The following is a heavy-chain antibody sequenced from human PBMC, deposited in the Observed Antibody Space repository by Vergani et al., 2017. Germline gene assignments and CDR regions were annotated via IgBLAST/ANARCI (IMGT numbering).Heavy chain of an antibody. CDR3: TTVYKVIPADIRGLEPKTDYYYMDV. D-gene: IGHD2-2*02. V-gene: IGHV3-15*01. CDR2: IKSKTDGGTT. Sequence: EVQLVESGGGLVKPGGSLRLSCAASGFTFSNAWMSWVRQAPGKGLEWVGRIKSKTDGGTTDYAAPVKGRFTIPSDDSEYTLYLQMNSLKTEDPAVHYCTTVYKVIPADIRGLEPKTDYYYMDVWGKGTTVTVSS. J-gene: IGHJ6*03. CDR1: GFTFSNAW.